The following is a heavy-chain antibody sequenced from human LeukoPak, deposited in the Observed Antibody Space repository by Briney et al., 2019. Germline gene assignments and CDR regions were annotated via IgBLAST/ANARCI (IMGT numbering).Heavy chain of an antibody. CDR3: ARDYYYGSGTHALDP. D-gene: IGHD3-10*01. Sequence: SETLSRTCTGSSVSISGYYWVLIRQPPGNGPWWSGRMYTSGATKFNLSLTSRVTMSVDTSKNQFSLRLTSMTAADTAVYYCARDYYYGSGTHALDPWGQGILVTVSS. J-gene: IGHJ5*02. CDR1: SVSISGYY. CDR2: MYTSGAT. V-gene: IGHV4-4*07.